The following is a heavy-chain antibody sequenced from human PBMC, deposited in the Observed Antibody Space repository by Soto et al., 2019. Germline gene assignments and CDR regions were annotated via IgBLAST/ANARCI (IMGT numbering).Heavy chain of an antibody. J-gene: IGHJ6*02. CDR2: IIPILGIA. CDR1: GGTFSSYT. CDR3: AREYCSGGSCYVYYYYYGMDV. V-gene: IGHV1-69*08. D-gene: IGHD2-15*01. Sequence: QVQLVQSGAEVKKPGSSVKVSCKASGGTFSSYTISWVRQAPGQGLEWMGRIIPILGIATYAQKFQGRVTITADKSTSTAYMELSSLRSEDTAVYYCAREYCSGGSCYVYYYYYGMDVWGQGTTVTVSS.